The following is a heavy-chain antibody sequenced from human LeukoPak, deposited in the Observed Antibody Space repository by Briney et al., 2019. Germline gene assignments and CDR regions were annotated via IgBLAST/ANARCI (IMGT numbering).Heavy chain of an antibody. D-gene: IGHD6-13*01. CDR3: ARAAPHTSNWFDP. CDR1: GDSVSINSAG. V-gene: IGHV6-1*01. J-gene: IGHJ5*02. CDR2: TYYRAKRNK. Sequence: PTLSLTFAISGDSVSINSAGWSWIRQSPGRGLEWLGSTYYRAKRNKDHALSVKSRITIHPDTSKTQFSLQLTSVTPEDPAVYYCARAAPHTSNWFDPWGQGTLVTVSS.